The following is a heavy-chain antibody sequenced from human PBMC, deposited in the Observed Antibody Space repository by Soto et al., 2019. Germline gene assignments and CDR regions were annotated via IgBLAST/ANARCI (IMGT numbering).Heavy chain of an antibody. V-gene: IGHV3-30-3*01. CDR1: GFTFSDFE. CDR3: ARRTGTAPRFDF. CDR2: ISYDGSNQ. D-gene: IGHD1-7*01. J-gene: IGHJ4*02. Sequence: QVQLVESGGGVVQPGRSLRLSCSASGFTFSDFEMYWIRQAPGKGLDWVSFISYDGSNQYYAGSVKGRFTISRDNSKNTLFLLRSSLRPEDTAVYFCARRTGTAPRFDFWGQGTLVTVSS.